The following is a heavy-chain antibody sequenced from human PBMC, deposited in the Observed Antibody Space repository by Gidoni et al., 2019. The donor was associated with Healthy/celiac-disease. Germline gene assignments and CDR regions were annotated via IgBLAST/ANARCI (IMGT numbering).Heavy chain of an antibody. D-gene: IGHD2-2*01. CDR1: GFTFSSYG. V-gene: IGHV3-30*18. CDR3: AKSGDNMVVVPAAMVDY. J-gene: IGHJ4*02. Sequence: QVQLVESGGGVVQPGRSLRLSCAASGFTFSSYGMHWVRQAPGKGLEWVAVISYDGSNKYYADSVKGRFTISRDNSKNTLYLQMNSLRAEDTAVYYCAKSGDNMVVVPAAMVDYWGQGTLVTVSS. CDR2: ISYDGSNK.